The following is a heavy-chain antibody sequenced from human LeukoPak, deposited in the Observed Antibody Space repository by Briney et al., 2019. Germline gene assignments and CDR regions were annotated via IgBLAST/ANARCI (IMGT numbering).Heavy chain of an antibody. CDR1: GFTFSSYA. CDR2: ISYDGSNK. Sequence: GGSLRLSRAASGFTFSSYAMHWVRQAPGKGLEWVAVISYDGSNKYYADSVKGRFTISRDNSKNTLYLQMNSLRAEDTAVYYCARGRIQLWLLGFDYWGQGTLVTVSS. J-gene: IGHJ4*02. V-gene: IGHV3-30-3*01. D-gene: IGHD5-18*01. CDR3: ARGRIQLWLLGFDY.